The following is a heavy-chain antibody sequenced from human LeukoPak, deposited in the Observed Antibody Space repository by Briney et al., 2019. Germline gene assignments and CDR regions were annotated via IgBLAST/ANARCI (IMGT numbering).Heavy chain of an antibody. D-gene: IGHD2-8*01. CDR1: GFTFCSYG. V-gene: IGHV3-30*02. J-gene: IGHJ4*01. CDR2: IRYDGSNK. CDR3: STDPRLLIY. Sequence: GGSLRLSCGASGFTFCSYGMHWVRLAPGKGLEWVAFIRYDGSNKYYADSVKGRFTISRDNAKNSLYLQMNSLRPDDTALYYCSTDPRLLIYWGHGTLVTVSS.